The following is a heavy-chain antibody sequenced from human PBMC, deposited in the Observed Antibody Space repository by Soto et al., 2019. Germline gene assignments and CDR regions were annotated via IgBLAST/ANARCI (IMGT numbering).Heavy chain of an antibody. J-gene: IGHJ6*02. CDR3: ARVHLGYCISTSCYDPGEDYYYYGMDV. Sequence: QVQLVQSGAEEKKPGASVKVSCKASGYTFTSYAMHWVRQAPGQRLEWMGWINAGNGNTKYSQKFQGRVTITRDTSASTAYMELSSLRSEDTAVYYCARVHLGYCISTSCYDPGEDYYYYGMDVWGQGTTVTVSS. D-gene: IGHD2-2*01. V-gene: IGHV1-3*05. CDR1: GYTFTSYA. CDR2: INAGNGNT.